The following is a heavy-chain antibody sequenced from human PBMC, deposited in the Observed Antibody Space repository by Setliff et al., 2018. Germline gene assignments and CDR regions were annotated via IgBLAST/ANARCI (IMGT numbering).Heavy chain of an antibody. Sequence: PSETLSLTCTVASASISSYYWSWIRPPPGKGLEWIGYIYYRWSTNYNPSLKSRFTISGDTSRNQFSLNLSSVTAPDTAVYYRARHVGIRGRGYNNYYYYMDVWGTGTTVTVSS. CDR3: ARHVGIRGRGYNNYYYYMDV. CDR1: SASISSYY. D-gene: IGHD3-10*01. V-gene: IGHV4-59*08. CDR2: IYYRWST. J-gene: IGHJ6*03.